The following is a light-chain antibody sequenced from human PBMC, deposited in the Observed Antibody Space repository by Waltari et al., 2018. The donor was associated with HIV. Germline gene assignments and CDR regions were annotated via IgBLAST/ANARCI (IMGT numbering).Light chain of an antibody. Sequence: QSVLTQPPSASGTPGQWVTISCSGSSSNIGRNILNWYQQFPGTAPKVLIYKNDQRPSGVPDRFSGSKSGTSASLAISGLQSEDEADYYCAAWDDSLNGPNWVFGGGTKLTVL. J-gene: IGLJ3*02. CDR1: SSNIGRNI. V-gene: IGLV1-44*01. CDR2: KND. CDR3: AAWDDSLNGPNWV.